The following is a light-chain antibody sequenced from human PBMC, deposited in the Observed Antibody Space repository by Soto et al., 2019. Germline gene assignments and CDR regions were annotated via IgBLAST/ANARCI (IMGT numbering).Light chain of an antibody. V-gene: IGLV1-47*01. CDR1: SSNIGSNY. J-gene: IGLJ3*02. CDR3: AAWDDTLNGLL. CDR2: RNN. Sequence: QAVVTQPPSASGTPGQRVTISCSGSSSNIGSNYVYWYQQLPGTAPKLLIYRNNQRPSGVPDRFSGSKSGTSASLAISGLQSDDEADYFCAAWDDTLNGLLFGGGTKLTVL.